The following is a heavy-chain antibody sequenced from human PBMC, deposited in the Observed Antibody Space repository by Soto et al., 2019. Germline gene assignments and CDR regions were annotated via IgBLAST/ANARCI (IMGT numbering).Heavy chain of an antibody. CDR2: FYYTGST. J-gene: IGHJ4*02. CDR1: GGSVSSEHYY. D-gene: IGHD5-18*01. Sequence: QVQLQESGPGLVKSSETLSLTCTVSGGSVSSEHYYWNWIRQPPGKGLEWIGYFYYTGSTNYNPSLGSRLTMSVDMSKNHFSLKLSSVTAAETAVYYWAGGSDGKKVAYWGQGTLVTVSS. CDR3: AGGSDGKKVAY. V-gene: IGHV4-61*03.